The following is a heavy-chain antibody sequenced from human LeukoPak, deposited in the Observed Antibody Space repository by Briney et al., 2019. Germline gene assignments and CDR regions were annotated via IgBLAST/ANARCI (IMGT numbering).Heavy chain of an antibody. CDR3: AKDLARLFYYFDY. CDR1: GFTFSSYG. D-gene: IGHD2-21*01. CDR2: ISGSGGST. Sequence: GGSLRLSCAASGFTFSSYGMSWVRQAPGKGLEWVSAISGSGGSTYYAASVKGRFTISRDNSKNTLHLQMNSLRAEDTAVYYCAKDLARLFYYFDYWGQGTLVTVSS. V-gene: IGHV3-23*01. J-gene: IGHJ4*02.